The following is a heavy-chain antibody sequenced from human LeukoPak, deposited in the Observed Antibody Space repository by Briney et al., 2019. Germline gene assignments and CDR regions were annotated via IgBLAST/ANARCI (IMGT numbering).Heavy chain of an antibody. CDR3: ARVSLAARPRWFDP. V-gene: IGHV4-59*01. CDR1: GGSFSGYY. Sequence: SETLSLTCAVYGGSFSGYYWSWIRQPPGKGLEWIGYIYYSGSTNYNPSLKSRVTISVDTSKNQFSLKLSSVTAADTAVYYCARVSLAARPRWFDPWGQGTLVTVSS. J-gene: IGHJ5*02. CDR2: IYYSGST. D-gene: IGHD6-6*01.